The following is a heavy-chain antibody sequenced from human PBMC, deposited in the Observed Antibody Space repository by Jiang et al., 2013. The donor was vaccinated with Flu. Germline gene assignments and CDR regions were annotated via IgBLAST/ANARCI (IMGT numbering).Heavy chain of an antibody. Sequence: EVKKPGSSVKVSCKASGGTFSSYAISWVRQAPGQGLEWMGGIIPIFGTANYAQKFQGRVTITADEFTSTAYMELSSLRSEDTAVYYCARAVQQQLVPRYYYYGIDVWGQGTTVTVSS. CDR1: GGTFSSYA. J-gene: IGHJ6*02. V-gene: IGHV1-69*01. CDR3: ARAVQQQLVPRYYYYGIDV. CDR2: IIPIFGTA. D-gene: IGHD6-13*01.